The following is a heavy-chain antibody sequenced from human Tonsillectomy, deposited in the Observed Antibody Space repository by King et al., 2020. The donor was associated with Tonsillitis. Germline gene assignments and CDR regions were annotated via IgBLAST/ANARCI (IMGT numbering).Heavy chain of an antibody. V-gene: IGHV4-34*01. J-gene: IGHJ6*03. D-gene: IGHD3-10*01. CDR2: INHSGST. CDR1: GGSFSGYY. Sequence: VQLQQWGAGLLKPSETLSLTCAVYGGSFSGYYWSWIRQPPGKGLEWIGEINHSGSTNYNPSLKSRVTISVDTSKNQFSLKLSSVTAADTAVYYCARGEAGYYGSGITRGYYYYMDVWGNGTTVTVSS. CDR3: ARGEAGYYGSGITRGYYYYMDV.